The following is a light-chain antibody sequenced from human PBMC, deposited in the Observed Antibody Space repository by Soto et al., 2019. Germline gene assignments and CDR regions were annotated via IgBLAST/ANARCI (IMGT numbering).Light chain of an antibody. Sequence: QSALTQPASVSGSHGQSITISCTGTSSDVGGYNYVSWYQQHPGKAPKLMIYDVSNRPSGVSNRFSGSKSGNTASLTISGPQAEDVADYYCSSYTSSSTRLFGTGTKLTVL. V-gene: IGLV2-14*01. CDR1: SSDVGGYNY. CDR2: DVS. J-gene: IGLJ1*01. CDR3: SSYTSSSTRL.